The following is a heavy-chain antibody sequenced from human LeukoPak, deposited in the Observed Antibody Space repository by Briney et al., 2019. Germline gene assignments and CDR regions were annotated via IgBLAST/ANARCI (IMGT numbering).Heavy chain of an antibody. V-gene: IGHV3-21*01. Sequence: GGSLRLSCAASGFTFSSYNMNWVRQAPGKGLEWVSSISSSSSYIYYADSVKGRFTISRDNAKNSLYLQMNSLRAEDTAVYYCARDAYSSIASFDIWGQGTMVTVSS. CDR2: ISSSSSYI. CDR1: GFTFSSYN. CDR3: ARDAYSSIASFDI. J-gene: IGHJ3*02. D-gene: IGHD6-13*01.